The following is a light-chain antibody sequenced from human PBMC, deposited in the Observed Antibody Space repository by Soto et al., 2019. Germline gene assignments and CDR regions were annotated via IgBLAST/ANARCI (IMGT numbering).Light chain of an antibody. CDR3: MQALQTPLT. J-gene: IGKJ3*01. CDR1: QSLLHSNGYNY. V-gene: IGKV2-28*01. CDR2: LCS. Sequence: DIVMTQSPLSLPVTPGEPASISCRSSQSLLHSNGYNYLDWYLQKPGQSPQLLIYLCSNRASGVPDRFRGSGSGTDFTPKISRVEAEDVGVYYCMQALQTPLTFGPGTKVDIK.